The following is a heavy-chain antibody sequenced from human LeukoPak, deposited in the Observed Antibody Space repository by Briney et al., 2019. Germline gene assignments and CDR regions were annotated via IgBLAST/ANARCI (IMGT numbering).Heavy chain of an antibody. CDR2: ISGSGDST. Sequence: QPGGSLRLSCAASGFTFNTYAMSWVRQAPGKGLEWVSTISGSGDSTYYADSVKGRFTISRDNSKNTLYLEVISLTAEDTAVYYCAKDGAWLRFGEWSQGTLVTVSS. CDR1: GFTFNTYA. CDR3: AKDGAWLRFGE. V-gene: IGHV3-23*01. D-gene: IGHD3-10*01. J-gene: IGHJ4*02.